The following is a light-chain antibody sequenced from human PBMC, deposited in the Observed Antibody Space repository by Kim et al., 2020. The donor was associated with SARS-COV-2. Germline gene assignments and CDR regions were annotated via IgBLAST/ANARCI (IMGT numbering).Light chain of an antibody. CDR2: AVS. J-gene: IGKJ4*01. V-gene: IGKV1-8*01. CDR3: QQYYSYPQT. CDR1: QCISSY. Sequence: AIRMTQSPSSLSASTGDRVTIACRASQCISSYLAGYQQQPGIAPTLLIYAVSTMLIGAPSRFSGSGSGTDFTLTISCLQSDVFAIYYCQQYYSYPQTFGGRTKVDI.